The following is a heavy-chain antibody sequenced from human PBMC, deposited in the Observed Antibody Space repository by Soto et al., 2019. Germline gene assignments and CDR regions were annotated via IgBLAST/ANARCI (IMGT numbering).Heavy chain of an antibody. CDR1: GYSINRGYY. V-gene: IGHV4-38-2*01. D-gene: IGHD2-15*01. CDR3: ALYQYASSRYDSDH. Sequence: SETLSLTCSVSGYSINRGYYWGWIRQAPGKGLEWIGSIYHRGATYYAPSLKARAAISLDTSNNHFTLRLTSVTVADTAIYYCALYQYASSRYDSDHWGQGAPVTICS. J-gene: IGHJ4*02. CDR2: IYHRGAT.